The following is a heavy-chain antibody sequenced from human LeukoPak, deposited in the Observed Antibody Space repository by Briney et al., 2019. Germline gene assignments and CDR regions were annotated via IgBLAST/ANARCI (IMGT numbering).Heavy chain of an antibody. V-gene: IGHV1-18*04. J-gene: IGHJ4*02. CDR2: ISAYNGNT. CDR1: GYTFTSYG. D-gene: IGHD2-15*01. Sequence: GASVKVSCKASGYTFTSYGISWVRQAPGQGLEWMGWISAYNGNTNYAQNLQDRVFMNTDTSTTTAYMELRSLRSDDTAVYYCARYEAGGSALDSWGQGTLVTVSS. CDR3: ARYEAGGSALDS.